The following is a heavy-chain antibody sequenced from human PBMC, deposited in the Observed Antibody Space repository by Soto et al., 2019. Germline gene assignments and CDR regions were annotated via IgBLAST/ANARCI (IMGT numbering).Heavy chain of an antibody. J-gene: IGHJ4*02. CDR3: ARRAAYGDYSDN. CDR1: GASISSSGYY. V-gene: IGHV4-39*01. Sequence: QLQLQESGPGLVKPSETLSLTCTVSGASISSSGYYWGWIRQPPGKGLEWIGSIDYGGSTYYNPSLKSRVTISVDTSKKQFSLRLSSVTAADTAVYYCARRAAYGDYSDNWGQGTQVTVSS. D-gene: IGHD4-17*01. CDR2: IDYGGST.